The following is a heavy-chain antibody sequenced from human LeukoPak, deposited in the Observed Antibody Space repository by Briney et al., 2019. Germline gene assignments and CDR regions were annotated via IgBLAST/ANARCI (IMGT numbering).Heavy chain of an antibody. CDR1: GFTFSSYS. Sequence: SGGSLRLSCAASGFTFSSYSMNWVRQAPGKGLEWVSSISSSSNYIYYADSVKGRFTISRDNAKNSLYLQMNSLRAEDTAVYYCARDENPLRYFDWPPFDYWGQGTLVTVSS. D-gene: IGHD3-9*01. CDR2: ISSSSNYI. V-gene: IGHV3-21*01. J-gene: IGHJ4*02. CDR3: ARDENPLRYFDWPPFDY.